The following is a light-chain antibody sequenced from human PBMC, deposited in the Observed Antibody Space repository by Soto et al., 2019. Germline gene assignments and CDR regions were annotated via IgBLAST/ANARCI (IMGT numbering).Light chain of an antibody. Sequence: QSVLTQPASVSGSPGQSITISCTGTSSDIGRYNYVSWFQQHPGKVPKLVIFEVNYRPSGVSDRFSGSKSGNTASLTITGLQAEDEADYRCTSYITANTRCVFGSGTKVTVL. CDR3: TSYITANTRCV. CDR1: SSDIGRYNY. V-gene: IGLV2-14*01. CDR2: EVN. J-gene: IGLJ1*01.